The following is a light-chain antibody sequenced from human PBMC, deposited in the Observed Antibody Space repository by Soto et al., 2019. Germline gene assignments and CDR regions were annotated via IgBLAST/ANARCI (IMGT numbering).Light chain of an antibody. CDR2: WAT. Sequence: DIVMTQSPDSLAVSLGERATINCKSSQRVLYSSNNKNYLAWYQQKPGQPPKLLIYWATTRESGVPDRFSGSGSGTDFTLTISSLQAEDVAVYYCQQYCSTPWTFGQGTKVEIK. CDR1: QRVLYSSNNKNY. J-gene: IGKJ1*01. V-gene: IGKV4-1*01. CDR3: QQYCSTPWT.